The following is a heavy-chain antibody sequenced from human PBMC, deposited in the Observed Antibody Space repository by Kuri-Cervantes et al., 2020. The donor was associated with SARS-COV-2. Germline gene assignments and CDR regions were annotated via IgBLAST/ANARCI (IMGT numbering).Heavy chain of an antibody. CDR2: IYYSGST. CDR3: ARQIVLVPAAIGDPWPSLDY. D-gene: IGHD2-2*01. Sequence: SETLSLTCTVSGGSISSHYWSWIRQPPGKGLEWIGSIYYSGSTYYNPSLKSRVTISVDTSKNQFSLKLSSVPAADTAVYYCARQIVLVPAAIGDPWPSLDYWGQGTLVTVSS. J-gene: IGHJ4*02. CDR1: GGSISSHY. V-gene: IGHV4-39*01.